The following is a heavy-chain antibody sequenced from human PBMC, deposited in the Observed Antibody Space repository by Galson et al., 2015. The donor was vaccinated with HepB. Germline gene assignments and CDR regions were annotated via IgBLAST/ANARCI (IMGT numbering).Heavy chain of an antibody. Sequence: SETLSLTCTVSGGSISSYYWSWIRQPAGKGLEWIGRIYTSGSTNYNPSLKSRVTMSVDTSKNQFSLKLSSVTAADTAVYYCARGLASITIFGVDSHNWFDPWGQGTLVTVSS. J-gene: IGHJ5*02. D-gene: IGHD3-3*01. CDR1: GGSISSYY. V-gene: IGHV4-4*07. CDR3: ARGLASITIFGVDSHNWFDP. CDR2: IYTSGST.